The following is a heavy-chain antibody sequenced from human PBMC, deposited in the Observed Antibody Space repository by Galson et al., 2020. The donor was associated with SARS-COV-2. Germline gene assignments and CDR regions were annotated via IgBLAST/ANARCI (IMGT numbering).Heavy chain of an antibody. CDR3: ARHLPIAVAGMDY. Sequence: GESLKISCKGFGYSFTSYWISWVRQMPGKGLEWMGRIDPSDSYTNYSPSFQGHVTISADKSISTAYLQWSSLKASDTAMYYCARHLPIAVAGMDYWGQGTLVTVSS. D-gene: IGHD6-19*01. CDR1: GYSFTSYW. J-gene: IGHJ4*02. V-gene: IGHV5-10-1*01. CDR2: IDPSDSYT.